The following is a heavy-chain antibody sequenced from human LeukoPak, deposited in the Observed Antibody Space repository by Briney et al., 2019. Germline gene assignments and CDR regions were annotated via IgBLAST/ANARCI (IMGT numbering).Heavy chain of an antibody. D-gene: IGHD2-2*01. Sequence: GGSLRLSCAASGFTFSSYSMNWVRQAPGKGLEWVSSISSSSSYIYYADSVKGRFTISRDNAKNSLYLQMNSLRAEDTAVYYCAREGVYCSSTSCYWDYWGQGTLVTVPS. CDR3: AREGVYCSSTSCYWDY. V-gene: IGHV3-21*01. CDR2: ISSSSSYI. CDR1: GFTFSSYS. J-gene: IGHJ4*02.